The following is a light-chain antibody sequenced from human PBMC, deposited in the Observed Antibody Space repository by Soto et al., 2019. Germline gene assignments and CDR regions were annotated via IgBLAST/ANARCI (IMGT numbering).Light chain of an antibody. CDR2: EVN. Sequence: QSVLTQPPSASGSPGQSVTISCSGTNSDVGGYNYVSWYQQHPGKAPKLMIYEVNKRPSGVPDRFSGSKSGNTASLTVSGLQAEDEADYYCSSYGGRNNYVFGTGTKLTVL. CDR1: NSDVGGYNY. V-gene: IGLV2-8*01. J-gene: IGLJ1*01. CDR3: SSYGGRNNYV.